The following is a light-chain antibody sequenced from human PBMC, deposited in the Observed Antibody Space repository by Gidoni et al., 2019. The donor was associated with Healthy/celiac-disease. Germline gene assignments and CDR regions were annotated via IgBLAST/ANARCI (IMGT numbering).Light chain of an antibody. V-gene: IGLV2-14*01. J-gene: IGLJ3*02. CDR1: SSDVGGYNY. Sequence: QSALTQPASVSGSPGQSITITCTGTSSDVGGYNYVSWYQQHPGQAPKRMIYEFSNRPSGVSNRFSGSKSGNTASLTISGLQAEDEADYYCSSYTSSSTKVFGGGTKLTVL. CDR3: SSYTSSSTKV. CDR2: EFS.